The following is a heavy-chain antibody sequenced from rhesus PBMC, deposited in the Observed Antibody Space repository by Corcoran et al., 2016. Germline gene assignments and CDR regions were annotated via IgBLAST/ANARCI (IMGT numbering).Heavy chain of an antibody. CDR3: ARGGGYSGYSWPEY. D-gene: IGHD5-30*01. CDR1: GGSFRGYY. Sequence: QVQLQESGPGLVKPSETLSLTCAVSGGSFRGYYWGWISQPSGKGLVGLGYISCTTGSTDYPPSLKHPLPLATYSAKHQFSLTLSSGTAADTAVYYCARGGGYSGYSWPEYWGQAVLVTVSS. CDR2: ISCTTGST. V-gene: IGHV4-165*01. J-gene: IGHJ4*01.